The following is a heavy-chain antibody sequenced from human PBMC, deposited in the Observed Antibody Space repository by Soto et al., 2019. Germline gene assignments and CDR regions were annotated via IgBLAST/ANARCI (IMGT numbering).Heavy chain of an antibody. D-gene: IGHD1-26*01. CDR1: GDSVSSNSAA. V-gene: IGHV6-1*01. J-gene: IGHJ6*02. CDR2: TYYRSKWYN. CDR3: ARARWELLRSSYYYYGMDV. Sequence: PSQTLSLTCAISGDSVSSNSAAWNWIRQSPSRGLEWLGRTYYRSKWYNDYAVSVKSRITINPDTSKNQFSLQLNSVTPEDTAVYYCARARWELLRSSYYYYGMDVWGQGTTVTVSS.